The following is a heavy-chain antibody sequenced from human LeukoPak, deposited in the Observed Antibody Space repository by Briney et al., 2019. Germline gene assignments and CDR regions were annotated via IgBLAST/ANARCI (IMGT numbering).Heavy chain of an antibody. V-gene: IGHV4-39*01. Sequence: PSETLSLTCTVSGGSISGSTYFWGWIRQPPGKGLEWIGSIYYSWSTYQNPSLKSRVTISVDTSKNQFSLKLSSVTAADTAVYYCARMSSSGWGQGTLVTVSS. CDR3: ARMSSSG. CDR1: GGSISGSTYF. D-gene: IGHD2-15*01. CDR2: IYYSWST. J-gene: IGHJ4*02.